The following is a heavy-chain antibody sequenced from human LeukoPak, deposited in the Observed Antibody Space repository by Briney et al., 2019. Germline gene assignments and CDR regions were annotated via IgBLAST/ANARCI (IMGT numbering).Heavy chain of an antibody. Sequence: QPGGSLRLSCAGSGFSFDEYAMHWVRQVPGKGLEWVSLITWDGDGTFYGDSVKGRFTISKDSSKNSLYLQMNSLRAEDTALYYCAKDVGRLSLWFGVIDYWGQGTLVTVSS. D-gene: IGHD3-10*01. CDR3: AKDVGRLSLWFGVIDY. V-gene: IGHV3-43D*03. J-gene: IGHJ4*02. CDR2: ITWDGDGT. CDR1: GFSFDEYA.